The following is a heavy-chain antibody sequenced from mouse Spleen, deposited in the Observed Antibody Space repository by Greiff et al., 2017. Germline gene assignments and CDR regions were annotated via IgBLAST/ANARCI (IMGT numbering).Heavy chain of an antibody. CDR3: ARDIYYDYDGGFDY. Sequence: EVQLQQSGGGLVQPGGSLSLSCAASGFTFTDYYMSWVRQPPGKALEWLGFIRNKANGYTTEYSASVKGRFTISRDNSQSILYLQMNTLRAEDSATYYCARDIYYDYDGGFDYWGQGTTLTVSS. J-gene: IGHJ2*01. V-gene: IGHV7-3*02. D-gene: IGHD2-4*01. CDR2: IRNKANGYTT. CDR1: GFTFTDYY.